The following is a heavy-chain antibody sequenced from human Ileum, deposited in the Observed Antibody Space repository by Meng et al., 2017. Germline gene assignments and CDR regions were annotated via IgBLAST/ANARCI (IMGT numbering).Heavy chain of an antibody. J-gene: IGHJ4*02. CDR3: ATGVDWAKSGNI. CDR1: DGSLGGYY. V-gene: IGHV4-34*01. CDR2: IHPGGST. Sequence: QVQLRQWGGGLLNPAETLALYCAGYDGSLGGYYLRWIRQPPRKGLEWVGEIHPGGSTSYNPSLQSRVTIAVDTSKNQFSVTLSSVSAADTAVYYCATGVDWAKSGNIWGQGTLVTVSS. D-gene: IGHD3-9*01.